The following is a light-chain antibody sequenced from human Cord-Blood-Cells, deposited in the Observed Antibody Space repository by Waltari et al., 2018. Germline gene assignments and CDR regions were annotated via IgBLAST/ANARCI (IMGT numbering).Light chain of an antibody. CDR2: RNN. Sequence: QSVLTQPPSASGTPGPRVTTSSSGSSSTLGGNYVYWYQQLPGTAPKLLIYRNNQRPSGVPDRFSGSKSGTSASLAISGLRSEDEADYYCAAWDDSLSGWVFGGGTKLTVL. CDR1: SSTLGGNY. CDR3: AAWDDSLSGWV. V-gene: IGLV1-47*01. J-gene: IGLJ3*02.